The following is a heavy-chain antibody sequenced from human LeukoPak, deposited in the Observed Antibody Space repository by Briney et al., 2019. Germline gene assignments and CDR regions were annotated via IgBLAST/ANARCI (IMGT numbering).Heavy chain of an antibody. V-gene: IGHV7-4-1*02. Sequence: ASVTVSFTSSGGTFIMNTISWVRQAPGQGREWMGWINTNTGNPTYAQGFTGRFVFSLDTSVSTAYLQISSLKAEDTAVYYCARGGWSDIVVVVAAPDYWGQGTLVTVSS. J-gene: IGHJ4*02. CDR1: GGTFIMNT. CDR2: INTNTGNP. CDR3: ARGGWSDIVVVVAAPDY. D-gene: IGHD2-15*01.